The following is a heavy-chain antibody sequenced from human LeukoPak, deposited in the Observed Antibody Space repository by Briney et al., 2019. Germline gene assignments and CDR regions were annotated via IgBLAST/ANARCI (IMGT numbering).Heavy chain of an antibody. CDR2: INPKSGGT. D-gene: IGHD2-8*01. CDR1: GGTFSSYA. Sequence: ASVKVSCKASGGTFSSYAISWVRQAPGQGLECMGWINPKSGGTNYVQKFQGRVTMTRDTSMSTVYLELSSLSPDDTAMYYCARDVLMGYNQGWFDPWGQGTLVTVSS. V-gene: IGHV1-2*02. J-gene: IGHJ5*02. CDR3: ARDVLMGYNQGWFDP.